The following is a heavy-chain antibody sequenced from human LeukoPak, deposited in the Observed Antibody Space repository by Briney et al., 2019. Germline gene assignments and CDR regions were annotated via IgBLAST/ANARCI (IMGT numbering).Heavy chain of an antibody. CDR2: ISYDVITK. D-gene: IGHD4/OR15-4a*01. V-gene: IGHV3-30-3*01. CDR3: AREDYGASGSSLGNLDY. CDR1: GFTFTNYP. Sequence: RSLSLSCSASGFTFTNYPIHWVRHAPGKGLEWVAVISYDVITKYYADSVKGRFTLSRDNSKNILFLQMDSLRAEDTAVYFCAREDYGASGSSLGNLDYWGQGTLVTVSS. J-gene: IGHJ4*02.